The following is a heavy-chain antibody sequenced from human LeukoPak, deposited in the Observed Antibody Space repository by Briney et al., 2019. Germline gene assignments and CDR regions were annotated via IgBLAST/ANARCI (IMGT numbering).Heavy chain of an antibody. CDR3: ARHRGSYRYNRPGAFDI. J-gene: IGHJ3*02. CDR2: FYHSGRT. V-gene: IGHV4-4*02. CDR1: GGSLSGSNW. Sequence: PSETLSVTCAVSGGSLSGSNWWTWVRKPQGKGRNGIGKFYHSGRTNYSPSLMSRVTISVDTSKNQFSLKLSSVTAADTAVYYCARHRGSYRYNRPGAFDIWGQGTMVTVSS. D-gene: IGHD3-16*02.